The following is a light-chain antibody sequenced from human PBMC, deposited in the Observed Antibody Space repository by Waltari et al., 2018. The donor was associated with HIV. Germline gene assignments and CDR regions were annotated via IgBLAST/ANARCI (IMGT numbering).Light chain of an antibody. Sequence: SYELTQTPSVYVSPGQTARITGSGDTLPKQYAHWYQQKSGQAPVLVIYEDIKRPSGIPEGFSGSSSGTMAILTISGAQVEDEADYYCYSTESNGNHRVFGGGTKLTVL. V-gene: IGLV3-10*01. CDR2: EDI. CDR3: YSTESNGNHRV. J-gene: IGLJ3*02. CDR1: TLPKQY.